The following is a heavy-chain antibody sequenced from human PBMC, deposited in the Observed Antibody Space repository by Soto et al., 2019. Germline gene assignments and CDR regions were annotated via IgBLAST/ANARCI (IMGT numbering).Heavy chain of an antibody. CDR3: ARDNIVVVPAALYGMDV. Sequence: PSETLSLTCTVSGGSISSGGYYWSWIRQHPGKGLEWIGYIYYSGSTYYNPSLKSRVTISVDTSKNQFSLKLSSVTAADTAVCYCARDNIVVVPAALYGMDVWGQGTTVTVSS. CDR1: GGSISSGGYY. J-gene: IGHJ6*02. D-gene: IGHD2-2*01. V-gene: IGHV4-31*03. CDR2: IYYSGST.